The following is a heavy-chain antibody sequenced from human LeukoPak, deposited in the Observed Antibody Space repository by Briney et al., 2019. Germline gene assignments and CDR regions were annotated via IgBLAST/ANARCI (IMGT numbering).Heavy chain of an antibody. CDR1: GASISGITNY. CDR3: VSGGVHYDAFGY. V-gene: IGHV4-39*02. J-gene: IGHJ4*02. Sequence: PSETLSLTCSVSGASISGITNYWGWIRQPPGKGLEWIGSVDYTGTTFYNPSLKSRVTVSVDTSKNHFSLRLTSVTAADTAVYYCVSGGVHYDAFGYWGQGTLVTVSS. CDR2: VDYTGTT. D-gene: IGHD3-16*01.